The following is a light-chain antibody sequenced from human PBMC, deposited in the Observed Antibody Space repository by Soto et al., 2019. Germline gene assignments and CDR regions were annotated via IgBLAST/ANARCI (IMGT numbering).Light chain of an antibody. CDR1: TGAVTSGHY. V-gene: IGLV7-46*01. CDR3: LLHYSDSLA. CDR2: DTS. J-gene: IGLJ2*01. Sequence: QTVVTQEPSLTVSPGGTVTLTCGSSTGAVTSGHYPYWFQQKPGQAPRTLIYDTSNTHSWTPARFSGSLLGGKAALTLSGAQPEDEADYYCLLHYSDSLAFGGGTKLTVL.